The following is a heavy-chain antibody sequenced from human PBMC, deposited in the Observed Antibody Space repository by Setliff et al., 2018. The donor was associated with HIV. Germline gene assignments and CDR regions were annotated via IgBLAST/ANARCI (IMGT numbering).Heavy chain of an antibody. V-gene: IGHV3-23*01. CDR3: ARDHQFLGYYYMDV. Sequence: GSLRLSCAASGFTFSIYAMSWVRQAPGKGLEWVSGISGSGGTTNYADSVKGRFTISRHNSKNTLYLQMNSLRAEDTAVYYCARDHQFLGYYYMDVWGKGTTVTVSS. D-gene: IGHD3-3*01. CDR1: GFTFSIYA. CDR2: ISGSGGTT. J-gene: IGHJ6*03.